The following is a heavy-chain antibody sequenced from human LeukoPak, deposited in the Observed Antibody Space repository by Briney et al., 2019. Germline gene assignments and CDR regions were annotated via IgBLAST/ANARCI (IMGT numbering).Heavy chain of an antibody. V-gene: IGHV1-69*04. CDR2: IIPILGVP. D-gene: IGHD3-3*01. CDR1: GYTFTSYG. Sequence: GASVKVSCKASGYTFTSYGISWVRQAPGQGLEWMGRIIPILGVPNYAQKIQGRVTITADKSTSTAYMELSSLRSEDTAVYYCARGLTGYYDFWSGYYLDYWGQGTLVTVSS. CDR3: ARGLTGYYDFWSGYYLDY. J-gene: IGHJ4*02.